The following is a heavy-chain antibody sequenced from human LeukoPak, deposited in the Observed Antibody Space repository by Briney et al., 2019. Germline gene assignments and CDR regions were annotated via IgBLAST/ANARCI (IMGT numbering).Heavy chain of an antibody. D-gene: IGHD2/OR15-2a*01. Sequence: PGGSLRLSCAASGFTFSSYWMSWVRQAPGKGLEWVANIKQDGSEKYYVDSVKGRFTISRGNAKNSLYLQMNSLRAEDTAVYYCARASGGNSRPYAFDIWGQGTMVTVSS. J-gene: IGHJ3*02. CDR1: GFTFSSYW. V-gene: IGHV3-7*01. CDR2: IKQDGSEK. CDR3: ARASGGNSRPYAFDI.